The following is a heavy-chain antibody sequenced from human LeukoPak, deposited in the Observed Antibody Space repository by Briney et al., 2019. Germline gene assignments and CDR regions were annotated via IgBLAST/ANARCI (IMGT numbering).Heavy chain of an antibody. V-gene: IGHV3-23*01. D-gene: IGHD1-26*01. CDR3: AKEGGSYYSPQRRPY. J-gene: IGHJ4*02. CDR2: ISGSGGST. CDR1: GFTFGSYA. Sequence: PGGSLRLSCAASGFTFGSYAMSWVRQAPGKGLEWVSAISGSGGSTYYADSVKGRFTISRDNSKNTLYLQMNSLRAEDTAVYYCAKEGGSYYSPQRRPYWGQGTLVTVSS.